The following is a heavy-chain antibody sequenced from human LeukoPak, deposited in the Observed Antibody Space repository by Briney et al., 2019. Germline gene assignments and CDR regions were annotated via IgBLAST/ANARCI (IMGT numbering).Heavy chain of an antibody. V-gene: IGHV1-69*04. D-gene: IGHD1-1*01. CDR1: GGTFSSYA. CDR2: IIPILGIA. J-gene: IGHJ4*02. Sequence: GASVKVSCKASGGTFSSYAISWVRQAPGQGLEWMGRIIPILGIANYAQKFQGRVTITADRSTSTAYMELSSLRSEDTAVYYCARGPRNLIRPTGYFDYWGQGTLVTVSS. CDR3: ARGPRNLIRPTGYFDY.